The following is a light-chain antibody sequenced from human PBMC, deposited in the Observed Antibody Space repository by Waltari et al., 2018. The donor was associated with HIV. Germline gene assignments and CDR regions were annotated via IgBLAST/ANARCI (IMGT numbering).Light chain of an antibody. V-gene: IGKV1-5*03. J-gene: IGKJ2*01. CDR2: KAS. CDR3: QQYNSFSPAT. Sequence: DIRMTQSPSILSASVGDRVTITCRASQMISNYLVWYQQRPGKAPKVLIYKASTLATGVPSRFSGSGSGTEFTLTISSLQPDDFATYYCQQYNSFSPATFGQGTKLEI. CDR1: QMISNY.